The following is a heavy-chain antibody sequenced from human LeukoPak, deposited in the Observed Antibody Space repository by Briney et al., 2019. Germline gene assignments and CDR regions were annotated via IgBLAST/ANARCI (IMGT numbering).Heavy chain of an antibody. Sequence: SVKVSCKASGGTFSSYAISWVRQAPGQGLEWMGGIIPIFGTANYAQKFQGRVTITADESTSTAYMELSSLRSEDTAVYYCARGVRAGRWLQFPQYYFDYWGQGTLVTVSS. V-gene: IGHV1-69*13. J-gene: IGHJ4*02. CDR2: IIPIFGTA. D-gene: IGHD5-24*01. CDR3: ARGVRAGRWLQFPQYYFDY. CDR1: GGTFSSYA.